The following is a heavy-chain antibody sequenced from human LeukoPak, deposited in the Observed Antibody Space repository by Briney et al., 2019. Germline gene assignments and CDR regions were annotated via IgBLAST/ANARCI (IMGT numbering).Heavy chain of an antibody. D-gene: IGHD3-10*01. V-gene: IGHV4-4*07. CDR3: ARTGEYSGSGPSWAFDI. Sequence: SETLSLTCTVSGGSINSYYWSWIRQPAGKGLEWIGRIYTSGSTDYNPSLKSRVTISLGTSNNQFSLRLTSVTASDTAVYYCARTGEYSGSGPSWAFDIWGQGTMVTVSS. CDR2: IYTSGST. J-gene: IGHJ3*02. CDR1: GGSINSYY.